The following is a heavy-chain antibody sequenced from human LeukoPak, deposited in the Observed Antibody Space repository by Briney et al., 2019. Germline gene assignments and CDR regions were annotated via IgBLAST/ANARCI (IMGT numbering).Heavy chain of an antibody. D-gene: IGHD2-15*01. CDR3: ARSVEGYCSGGSCYSYYYYMDV. V-gene: IGHV4-59*01. CDR1: GGSISSYY. Sequence: SETLSLTCTVSGGSISSYYWSWIRQPPGKGLEWVGYIYYSGSTNYNPSLKSRVTISVDTSKNQFSLKLSSVTAADTAVYYCARSVEGYCSGGSCYSYYYYMDVWGKGTTVTVSS. J-gene: IGHJ6*03. CDR2: IYYSGST.